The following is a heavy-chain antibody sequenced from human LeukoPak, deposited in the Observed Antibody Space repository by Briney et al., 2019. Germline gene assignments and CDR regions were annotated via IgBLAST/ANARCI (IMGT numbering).Heavy chain of an antibody. CDR1: GFTFSSYV. V-gene: IGHV3-30*18. D-gene: IGHD3-10*01. CDR2: ISYDGSNK. Sequence: GGSLRLSCAASGFTFSSYVMHWVRQAPGKGLEWVAVISYDGSNKYYADSVKGRFTISRDNSKNTLYLQMNSLRAEDTAVYYCAKPRLWFGELWTFDYWGQGTLSPSPQ. CDR3: AKPRLWFGELWTFDY. J-gene: IGHJ4*02.